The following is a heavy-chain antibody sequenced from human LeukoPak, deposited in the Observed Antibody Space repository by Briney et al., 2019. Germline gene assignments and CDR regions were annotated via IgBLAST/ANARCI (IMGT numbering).Heavy chain of an antibody. CDR2: INHSGNT. CDR1: GGSFSGYY. CDR3: ARLVRLSGKKRYYFDY. D-gene: IGHD1-14*01. Sequence: SETLSLTCAVYGGSFSGYYWSWIRQPPGKGLEWIGEINHSGNTNHNPPLKSRVTISVDTYKNLLSLKLSSVAAADTAVYYCARLVRLSGKKRYYFDYWGQGTLVTVSS. J-gene: IGHJ4*02. V-gene: IGHV4-34*01.